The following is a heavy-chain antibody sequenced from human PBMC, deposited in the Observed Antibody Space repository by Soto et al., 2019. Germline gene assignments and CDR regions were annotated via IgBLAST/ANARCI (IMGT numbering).Heavy chain of an antibody. CDR3: ARQRQLRPHGMDV. CDR2: IYPGDSDT. CDR1: GYIFTTYW. J-gene: IGHJ6*02. V-gene: IGHV5-51*01. D-gene: IGHD2-2*01. Sequence: GAALKISSKSSGYIFTTYWIGWVRQMPGKGLEWMGIIYPGDSDTRYSPSFQGKVTISADKSISTAYLQWSSLTASDTAMYYCARQRQLRPHGMDVWGQGTTVTVSS.